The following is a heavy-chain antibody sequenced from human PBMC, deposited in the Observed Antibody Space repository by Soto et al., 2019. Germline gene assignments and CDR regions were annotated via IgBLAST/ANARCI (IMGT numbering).Heavy chain of an antibody. J-gene: IGHJ3*02. D-gene: IGHD3-16*01. CDR2: IYYSGST. CDR1: GGSISSYY. CDR3: ATVMITFGGVRPRNAFDI. V-gene: IGHV4-59*08. Sequence: SETLSLTCTVSGGSISSYYWSWIRQPPGKGLEWIGYIYYSGSTNYNPSLKSRVTISVDTSKNQFSLKLSSVTAADTAVYYCATVMITFGGVRPRNAFDIWGQGTMVTVSS.